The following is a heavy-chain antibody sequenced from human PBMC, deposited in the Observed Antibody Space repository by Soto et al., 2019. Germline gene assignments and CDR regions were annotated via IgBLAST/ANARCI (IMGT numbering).Heavy chain of an antibody. CDR3: ARVWGGAFDI. D-gene: IGHD3-10*01. J-gene: IGHJ3*02. V-gene: IGHV4-61*01. CDR2: IFYSGTT. Sequence: PSETLSLTCTVSSGCVRSGIYYWSWIRQPPGKGLEWIGYIFYSGTTYYNPSLKSRVTISVDTSKNQFSLKLSSVTAADTAVYYCARVWGGAFDIWGQGTMVTVSS. CDR1: SGCVRSGIYY.